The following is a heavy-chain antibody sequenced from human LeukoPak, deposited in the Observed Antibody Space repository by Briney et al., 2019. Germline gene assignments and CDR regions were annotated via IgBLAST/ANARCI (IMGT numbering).Heavy chain of an antibody. J-gene: IGHJ4*02. Sequence: ASVKVSCKASGYTFTSYGVSWVRQAPGQGLEWMGWISAYSGNTNYAQKLQGRVTMTTDTSTSTAYMELRSLRSDDTAVYYCARAYGDYVEGYYFDYWGQGTLVTVSS. CDR3: ARAYGDYVEGYYFDY. CDR2: ISAYSGNT. V-gene: IGHV1-18*01. CDR1: GYTFTSYG. D-gene: IGHD4-17*01.